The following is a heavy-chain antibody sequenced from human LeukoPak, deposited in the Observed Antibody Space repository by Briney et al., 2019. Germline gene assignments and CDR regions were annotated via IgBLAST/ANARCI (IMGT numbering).Heavy chain of an antibody. CDR1: GYSFTTYW. J-gene: IGHJ6*02. D-gene: IGHD4-17*01. Sequence: GESLKISCKGSGYSFTTYWIGWVRQVPGKGLEWMGIIYPVDSDTRYNPSFQGQVTISVDKSTSTSYLQWSSLKASDTAIYYCARHLATVTASRQYSYYGMDVWGQGTTVTVSS. CDR2: IYPVDSDT. V-gene: IGHV5-51*01. CDR3: ARHLATVTASRQYSYYGMDV.